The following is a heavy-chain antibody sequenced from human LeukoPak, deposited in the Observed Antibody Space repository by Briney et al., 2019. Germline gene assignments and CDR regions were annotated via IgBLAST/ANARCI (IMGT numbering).Heavy chain of an antibody. D-gene: IGHD2-2*02. J-gene: IGHJ6*02. CDR2: IWYDGRNK. V-gene: IGHV3-33*01. CDR1: GFTFSSYG. CDR3: ARDGFVVVSAAIASRMDV. Sequence: GGSLRLSCAASGFTFSSYGMHWVRQAPGKGLEWVAGIWYDGRNKYYGDYVKGRFTISRDNSKNTLYLQMNSLRAEDTAVYYCARDGFVVVSAAIASRMDVWGQGTTVTVSS.